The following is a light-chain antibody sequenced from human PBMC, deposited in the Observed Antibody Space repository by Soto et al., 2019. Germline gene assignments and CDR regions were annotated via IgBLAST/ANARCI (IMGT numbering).Light chain of an antibody. V-gene: IGKV1-5*03. CDR3: QHYNSYLLT. CDR1: QSISKW. Sequence: DIQMTQSPSTLSASVGDRVTITCRAIQSISKWLALYQQKPGKAPKLLIYKASSLESGVPSRFSGSGSGTKFTLTISSLQPDDFATYYCQHYNSYLLTFGQGTRLEIK. CDR2: KAS. J-gene: IGKJ5*01.